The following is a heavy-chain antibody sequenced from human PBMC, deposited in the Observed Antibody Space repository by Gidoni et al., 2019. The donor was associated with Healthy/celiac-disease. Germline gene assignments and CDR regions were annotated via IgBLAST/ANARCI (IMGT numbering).Heavy chain of an antibody. Sequence: QVQLQESGPGLVKPSQTLSLTCTVSGGSISSGGYYWSWILQHPGKGLEWIGYIYYSGSTYYNPSLKSRVTISVDTSKNQFSLKLSSVTAADTAVYYCAREGIDSSSLDYWGQGTLVTVSS. D-gene: IGHD6-6*01. CDR3: AREGIDSSSLDY. CDR2: IYYSGST. J-gene: IGHJ4*02. V-gene: IGHV4-31*03. CDR1: GGSISSGGYY.